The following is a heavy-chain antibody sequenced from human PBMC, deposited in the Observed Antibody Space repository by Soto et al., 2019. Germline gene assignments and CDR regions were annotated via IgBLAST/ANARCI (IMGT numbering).Heavy chain of an antibody. V-gene: IGHV1-18*04. CDR1: GYTFINFG. CDR2: ISTSDGNT. CDR3: ARWARVRNDWYFGALDV. J-gene: IGHJ3*01. D-gene: IGHD3-9*01. Sequence: QVQLVQSGPEIKKPGASVKVSCKASGYTFINFGISWLRQAPGQGPEWMGWISTSDGNTNYAQKGQERVTMTTDTSASAAYMELRSLESDDPAVYYCARWARVRNDWYFGALDVWGQGTLVTVSS.